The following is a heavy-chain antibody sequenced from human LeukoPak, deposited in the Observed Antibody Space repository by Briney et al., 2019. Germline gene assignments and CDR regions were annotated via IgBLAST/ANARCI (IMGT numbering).Heavy chain of an antibody. J-gene: IGHJ4*02. Sequence: SVKVSCKASGGTFSSYATSWVRQAPGQGLEWMGGIIPIFGTANYAQKFQGRVTITADESTSTAYMELSSLRSEDTAVYYCASIAQAYCGGDCYWGFDYWGQGTLVTVSS. V-gene: IGHV1-69*13. D-gene: IGHD2-21*02. CDR3: ASIAQAYCGGDCYWGFDY. CDR2: IIPIFGTA. CDR1: GGTFSSYA.